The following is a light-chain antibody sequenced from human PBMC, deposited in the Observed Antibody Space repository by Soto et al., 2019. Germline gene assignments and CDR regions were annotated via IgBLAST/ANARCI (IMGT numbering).Light chain of an antibody. CDR2: IAS. CDR3: QQGYTNPIT. CDR1: QSISTN. J-gene: IGKJ5*01. V-gene: IGKV1-39*01. Sequence: DIQMTQSPSSLSASVGDRVTITCRASQSISTNLIWYQQKPGEALKPLIYIASSLYSGVPSRFSGSGSGTDFTLTITSLQPEDFATYYCQQGYTNPITFGQGTRLEIK.